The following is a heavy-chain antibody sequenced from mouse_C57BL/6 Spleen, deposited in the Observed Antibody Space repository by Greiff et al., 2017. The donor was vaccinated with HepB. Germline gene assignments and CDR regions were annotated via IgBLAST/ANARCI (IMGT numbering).Heavy chain of an antibody. V-gene: IGHV1-66*01. J-gene: IGHJ3*01. CDR2: IYPGSGNT. Sequence: VQLQQSGPELVKPGASVKISCKASGYSFTSYYIHWVKQRPGQGLEWIGWIYPGSGNTKYNEKFKGKATLTADTSSSTAYMQLCSLTSEDSAVYYCAKSETTQATFAYWGQGTLVTVSA. CDR1: GYSFTSYY. CDR3: AKSETTQATFAY. D-gene: IGHD3-2*02.